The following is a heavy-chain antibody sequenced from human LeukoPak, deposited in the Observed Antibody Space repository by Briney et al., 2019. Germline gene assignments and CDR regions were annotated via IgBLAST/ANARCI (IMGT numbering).Heavy chain of an antibody. CDR2: IYSGGST. CDR3: ATDYDVLTGYYSDVGY. V-gene: IGHV3-66*01. D-gene: IGHD3-9*01. Sequence: PGGSLRPSCAASGFTVSSNYMSWVRQAPGKGLEWVSVIYSGGSTYYADSVKGRFTISRDNSKNTLYLQMNSLRAEDTAVYYCATDYDVLTGYYSDVGYWGQGTLVTVSS. CDR1: GFTVSSNY. J-gene: IGHJ4*02.